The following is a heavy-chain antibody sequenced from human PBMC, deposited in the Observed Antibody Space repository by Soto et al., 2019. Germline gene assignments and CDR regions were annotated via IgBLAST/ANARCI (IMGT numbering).Heavy chain of an antibody. CDR2: IGSRGDSYAT. J-gene: IGHJ4*02. CDR1: GFTFSGSA. Sequence: EVQLVESGGGVVQPGGSLKLSCAASGFTFSGSAMQWVRQASGEGLEWLGRIGSRGDSYATAYAASVKDRFTISRDDSKNTAFLQMNNLKTEDTAVYYCSRDDADWLFNWGLGALVTVSS. CDR3: SRDDADWLFN. V-gene: IGHV3-73*02. D-gene: IGHD4-17*01.